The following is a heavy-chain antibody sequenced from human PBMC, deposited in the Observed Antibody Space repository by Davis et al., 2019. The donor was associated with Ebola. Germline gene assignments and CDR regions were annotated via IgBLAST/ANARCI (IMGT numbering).Heavy chain of an antibody. CDR3: ARGYNDNDYGGDY. D-gene: IGHD5-12*01. CDR1: GFTFSDYY. CDR2: ISSSGSTI. J-gene: IGHJ4*02. Sequence: GESLKISCAASGFTFSDYYMSWIRQAPGKGLEWVSYISSSGSTIYYADSVKGRFTISRDNAKNSLYLQMNSLRAEDTAVYYCARGYNDNDYGGDYWGQGTLVTVSS. V-gene: IGHV3-11*04.